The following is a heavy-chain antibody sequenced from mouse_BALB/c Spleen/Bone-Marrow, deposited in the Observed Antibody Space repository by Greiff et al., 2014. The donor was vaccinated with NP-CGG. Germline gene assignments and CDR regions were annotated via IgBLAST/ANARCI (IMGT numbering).Heavy chain of an antibody. CDR1: GYSFTSYW. J-gene: IGHJ4*01. V-gene: IGHV1-5*01. CDR2: IYPGNSDT. D-gene: IGHD2-2*01. Sequence: EVQLQQSVTVLASPGASVKMSCKASGYSFTSYWMHWVKQRPGQGLEWIGAIYPGNSDTSYNQKFKGKAKLTAVTSASTAYMELSSLTNEDSAVYYCTNGYDYYAMDYWGQGTSVTVSS. CDR3: TNGYDYYAMDY.